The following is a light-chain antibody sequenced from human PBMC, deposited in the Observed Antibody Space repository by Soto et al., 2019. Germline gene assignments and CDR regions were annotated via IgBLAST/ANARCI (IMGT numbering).Light chain of an antibody. CDR3: QHYGYSPIT. CDR2: GAS. Sequence: EIVLTQSPGTLSLSPGERATLSCRASQSVSSGYLGWYQQKPGQAPRLLIYGASSRATGIPDRFSGSGSGTDFTLTINRLEPEDFAVYYCQHYGYSPITFGQGTRLEIK. J-gene: IGKJ5*01. CDR1: QSVSSGY. V-gene: IGKV3-20*01.